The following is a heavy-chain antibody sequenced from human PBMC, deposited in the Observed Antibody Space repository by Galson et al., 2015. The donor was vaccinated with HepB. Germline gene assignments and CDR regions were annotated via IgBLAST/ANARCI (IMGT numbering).Heavy chain of an antibody. J-gene: IGHJ2*01. D-gene: IGHD6-13*01. V-gene: IGHV1-2*04. Sequence: SVKVSCKASGYTFTEYYIHWIRQAPGQGLEWMGWINPNSDSTNYAQKFQGWVTMTRDTSTSTVYMELSRLKSDDTAVYYCARSGSSSLWYFDLWGRGTLVTVSS. CDR2: INPNSDST. CDR3: ARSGSSSLWYFDL. CDR1: GYTFTEYY.